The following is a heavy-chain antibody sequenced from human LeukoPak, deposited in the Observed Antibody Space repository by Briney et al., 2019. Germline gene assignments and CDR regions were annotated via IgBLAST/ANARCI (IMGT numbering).Heavy chain of an antibody. J-gene: IGHJ2*01. CDR2: IWYDGSNK. V-gene: IGHV3-33*08. CDR3: ARDRGLSYFDV. Sequence: GGSLRLSCGASGFTFSDSAMHWVRQAPGKGLEWVAVIWYDGSNKYYADSVKGRFTISRDNSKNTLSLQMNSLRAEDAAVYYCARDRGLSYFDVWGRGSLVTVSS. CDR1: GFTFSDSA.